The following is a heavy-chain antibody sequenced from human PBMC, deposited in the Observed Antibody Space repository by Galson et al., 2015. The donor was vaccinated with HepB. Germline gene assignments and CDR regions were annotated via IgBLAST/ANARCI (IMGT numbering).Heavy chain of an antibody. CDR1: GFSLCTSGMC. CDR3: ARGQTTVTAADAFDI. J-gene: IGHJ3*02. CDR2: IDWDDDK. D-gene: IGHD4-17*01. V-gene: IGHV2-70*11. Sequence: PALVKPTQTLTLTCTFSGFSLCTSGMCVSWIRQPPGKALEWLARIDWDDDKNYSTSLKTRLTISKDTSKNQVVLTMTNMDPVDTATYYCARGQTTVTAADAFDIWGQGTMVTVSS.